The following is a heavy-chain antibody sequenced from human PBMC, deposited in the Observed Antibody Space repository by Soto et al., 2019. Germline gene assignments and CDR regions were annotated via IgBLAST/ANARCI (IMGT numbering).Heavy chain of an antibody. CDR2: IYYSGST. J-gene: IGHJ3*02. CDR3: ARDMSGYETDAFDI. V-gene: IGHV4-59*01. D-gene: IGHD5-12*01. CDR1: GGSFSGYY. Sequence: SLTCAVYGGSFSGYYWSWIRQPPGKGLEWIGYIYYSGSTNYNPSLKSRVTISVDTSKNQFSLKLSSVTAADTAVYYCARDMSGYETDAFDIWGQGTMVTVSS.